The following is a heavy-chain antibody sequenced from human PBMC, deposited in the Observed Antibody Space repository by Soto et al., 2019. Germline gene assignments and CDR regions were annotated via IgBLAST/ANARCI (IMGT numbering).Heavy chain of an antibody. CDR1: GGSISSGGYY. V-gene: IGHV4-31*03. CDR2: IYYSGST. Sequence: QVQLQESGPGLVKPSQTLSLTCTVSGGSISSGGYYWSWIRQHPGKCLEWIGYIYYSGSTYYNPSLKSRVTISVDTSKNQFSLKLSSVTAADTAVYYCARASLLLWFGELFADAFDIWGQGTMVTVSS. D-gene: IGHD3-10*01. CDR3: ARASLLLWFGELFADAFDI. J-gene: IGHJ3*02.